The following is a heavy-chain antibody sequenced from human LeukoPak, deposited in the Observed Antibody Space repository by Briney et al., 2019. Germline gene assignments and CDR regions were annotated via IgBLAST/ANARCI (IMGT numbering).Heavy chain of an antibody. Sequence: GGSLRLSCAASGFTFDDYAMHWVRQAPGKGLEWVSGISWNSDTIGYADSVEGRFTISRDNAKNSLYLQMNSLRAEDTALYYCAKDKTGFFDWLSNFDYWGQGTLVTVSS. CDR1: GFTFDDYA. CDR3: AKDKTGFFDWLSNFDY. V-gene: IGHV3-9*01. D-gene: IGHD3-9*01. CDR2: ISWNSDTI. J-gene: IGHJ4*02.